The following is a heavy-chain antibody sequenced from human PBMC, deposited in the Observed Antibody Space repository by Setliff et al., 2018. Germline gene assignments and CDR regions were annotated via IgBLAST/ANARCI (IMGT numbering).Heavy chain of an antibody. CDR1: GFIFSDHY. V-gene: IGHV3-72*01. CDR2: TRNKGNNYAT. J-gene: IGHJ4*02. D-gene: IGHD1-1*01. Sequence: GGSLRLSCAASGFIFSDHYMDWVRQAPGKGLEWVGRTRNKGNNYATEYAASVKGRFTISRDDAKNSMYLQMNSLKTEDTAVYYCTRDGAGTRSGFYFDYWGQGTLVTVSS. CDR3: TRDGAGTRSGFYFDY.